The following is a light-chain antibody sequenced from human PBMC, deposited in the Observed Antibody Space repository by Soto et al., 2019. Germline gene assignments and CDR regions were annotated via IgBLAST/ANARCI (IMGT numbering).Light chain of an antibody. CDR2: SNN. Sequence: QSVLTQPPSASGTPGQRVTISCSGSSSNIGSNYVYWYQHLPGTAPKLLIYSNNQRPSGVPDRFSGSKSGTSASLAISGLRSEDEADYYCAAWDDSLSSLVFGGGTKVTVL. CDR1: SSNIGSNY. J-gene: IGLJ2*01. V-gene: IGLV1-47*01. CDR3: AAWDDSLSSLV.